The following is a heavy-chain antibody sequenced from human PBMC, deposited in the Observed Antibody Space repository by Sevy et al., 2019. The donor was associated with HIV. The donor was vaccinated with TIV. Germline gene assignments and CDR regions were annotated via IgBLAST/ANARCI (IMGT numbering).Heavy chain of an antibody. CDR1: GFTFSSYS. Sequence: GGSLRLSCVASGFTFSSYSMNWVRQAPGKGLEWVSYISSSSSTIYYADSVKGRFTISRDNAKNSLYLQMNSLRDEDTAVYYCAGRTGYSGYDYGMDVWGQGTTVTGSS. CDR2: ISSSSSTI. V-gene: IGHV3-48*02. D-gene: IGHD5-12*01. CDR3: AGRTGYSGYDYGMDV. J-gene: IGHJ6*02.